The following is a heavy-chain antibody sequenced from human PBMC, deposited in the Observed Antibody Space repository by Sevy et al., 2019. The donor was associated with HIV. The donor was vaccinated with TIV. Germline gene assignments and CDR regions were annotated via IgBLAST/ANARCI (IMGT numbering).Heavy chain of an antibody. CDR2: IHPGDFDT. D-gene: IGHD3-3*01. V-gene: IGHV5-51*01. Sequence: RGESLKISCEASGYLFPNYWIGWVRQRPGKGLEGMGIIHPGDFDTRYSPSFQGQVMFSVDTSISTAYLQWSSLKASDTAIYYCFRDLRDDYGMDVWGQGTTVTVSS. CDR1: GYLFPNYW. CDR3: FRDLRDDYGMDV. J-gene: IGHJ6*02.